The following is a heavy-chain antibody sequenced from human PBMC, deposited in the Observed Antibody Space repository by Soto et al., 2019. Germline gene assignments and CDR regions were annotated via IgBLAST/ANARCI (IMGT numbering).Heavy chain of an antibody. Sequence: GGSLRLSCAASGFTFSSYSMNWVRQAPGKGLEWVSYISSSSSTIYYADSVKGRFTISRDNAKNSLYLQMNSLRAEDTAVYYCARDIAVSMVRGVPGLNWFDPWGQGTLVTVSS. J-gene: IGHJ5*02. V-gene: IGHV3-48*01. CDR1: GFTFSSYS. CDR3: ARDIAVSMVRGVPGLNWFDP. D-gene: IGHD3-10*01. CDR2: ISSSSSTI.